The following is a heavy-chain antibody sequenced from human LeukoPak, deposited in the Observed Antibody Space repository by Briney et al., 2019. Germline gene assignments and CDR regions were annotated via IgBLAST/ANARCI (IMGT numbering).Heavy chain of an antibody. Sequence: GALRLSCAASGFTFSSYAMHWVRQAPGKGLEWVAVISYDGSNKYYADSVKGRFTISRDNSKNTMYLQMNSLRGEDTAVYYCAREEMATVTIDYWGQGTLVIVSS. CDR3: AREEMATVTIDY. CDR1: GFTFSSYA. D-gene: IGHD5-12*01. V-gene: IGHV3-30-3*01. J-gene: IGHJ4*02. CDR2: ISYDGSNK.